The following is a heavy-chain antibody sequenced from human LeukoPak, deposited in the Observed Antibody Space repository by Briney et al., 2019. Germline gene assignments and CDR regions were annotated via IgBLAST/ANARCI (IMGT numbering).Heavy chain of an antibody. CDR1: GDSVSSNSAA. J-gene: IGHJ3*02. V-gene: IGHV6-1*01. Sequence: SQTLSLTCAISGDSVSSNSAAWNWIRQSPSRGLEWLGRTYYRSKWYNDYAVSVKSRITINPDTSKNQFSLKLSSVTAADTAVYYCARHNPNYGDYALSGAFDIWGQGTMVTVSS. CDR2: TYYRSKWYN. D-gene: IGHD4-17*01. CDR3: ARHNPNYGDYALSGAFDI.